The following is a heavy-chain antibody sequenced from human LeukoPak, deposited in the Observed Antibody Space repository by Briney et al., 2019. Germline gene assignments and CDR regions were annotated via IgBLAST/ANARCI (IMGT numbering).Heavy chain of an antibody. Sequence: GGSLRLSCVASGFTISNHWMHWVRQAPGKGLVWVSRINSDGSTISYADSVKGRFTISRDTAENTLYLQMNSLTTEDTAIYYCTRAVAGGYDYGGQPGKVTVSS. CDR1: GFTISNHW. V-gene: IGHV3-74*01. CDR2: INSDGSTI. CDR3: TRAVAGGYDY. J-gene: IGHJ4*02. D-gene: IGHD6-19*01.